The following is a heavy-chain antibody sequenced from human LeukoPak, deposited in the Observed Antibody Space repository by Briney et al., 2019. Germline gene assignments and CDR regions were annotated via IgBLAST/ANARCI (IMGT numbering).Heavy chain of an antibody. CDR2: ISAYNGNT. J-gene: IGHJ4*02. D-gene: IGHD3-10*01. CDR1: GYTFTSYG. Sequence: GASVKVSCKASGYTFTSYGISWVRQAPGQGLEWMEWISAYNGNTNYAQKLQGRVTMTTDTSTSTAYMELRSVRSDDTAVYYCARDSLLWFGELSGYFDYWGQGTLVTVSS. V-gene: IGHV1-18*01. CDR3: ARDSLLWFGELSGYFDY.